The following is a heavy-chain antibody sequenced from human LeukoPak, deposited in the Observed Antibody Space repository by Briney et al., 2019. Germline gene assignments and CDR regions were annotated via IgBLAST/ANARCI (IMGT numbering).Heavy chain of an antibody. CDR2: IKSKTDGGTT. Sequence: SGGSLRLSCAASGFTFSNAWMSWVRQAPGKGLEWVGRIKSKTDGGTTDYAAPVKGRFTISRDDSKNTLYLQMNSLRAEDTAVYYCAKAHSGYLEYAFDIWGQGTMVTVSS. CDR1: GFTFSNAW. D-gene: IGHD3-22*01. V-gene: IGHV3-15*01. CDR3: AKAHSGYLEYAFDI. J-gene: IGHJ3*02.